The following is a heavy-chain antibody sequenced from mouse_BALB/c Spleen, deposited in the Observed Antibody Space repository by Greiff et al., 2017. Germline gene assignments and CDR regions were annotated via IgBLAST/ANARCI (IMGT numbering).Heavy chain of an antibody. CDR2: IWSGGST. Sequence: QVQLQQSGPGLVQPSQSLSITCTVSGFSLTSYGVHWVRQSPGKGLEWLGVIWSGGSTDYNAAFISRLSISKDNSKSQVFFKMNSLQANDTAIYYCDRKGGYGLTFAYWGQGTLVTVSA. CDR1: GFSLTSYG. CDR3: DRKGGYGLTFAY. J-gene: IGHJ3*01. D-gene: IGHD2-10*02. V-gene: IGHV2-2*02.